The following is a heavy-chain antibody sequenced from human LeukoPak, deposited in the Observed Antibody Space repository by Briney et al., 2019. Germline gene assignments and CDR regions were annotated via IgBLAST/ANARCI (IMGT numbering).Heavy chain of an antibody. CDR2: INHSGST. Sequence: SETLSLTCTVSGGSISSYYWSWIRQPPGKGLEWIGEINHSGSTNYNPSLKSRVTISVDTSKNQFSLKLSSVTAADTAVYYCARVRIVEGATDFDYWGQGTLVTVSS. CDR1: GGSISSYY. CDR3: ARVRIVEGATDFDY. V-gene: IGHV4-34*01. D-gene: IGHD1-26*01. J-gene: IGHJ4*02.